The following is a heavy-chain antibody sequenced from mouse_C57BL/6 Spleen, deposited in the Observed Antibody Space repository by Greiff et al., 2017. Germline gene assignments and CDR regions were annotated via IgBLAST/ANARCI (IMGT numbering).Heavy chain of an antibody. CDR1: GFSLTSYG. V-gene: IGHV2-3*01. Sequence: VMLVESGPGLVAPSQSLSITCTVSGFSLTSYGVSWVRQPPGKGLEWLGVIWGDGSTNYHSALISRLSISKDNSKSQVFLKLNSLQTDDTATYYCAKEVQEERTVVATDYAMDYWGQGTSVTVSS. CDR2: IWGDGST. J-gene: IGHJ4*01. D-gene: IGHD1-1*01. CDR3: AKEVQEERTVVATDYAMDY.